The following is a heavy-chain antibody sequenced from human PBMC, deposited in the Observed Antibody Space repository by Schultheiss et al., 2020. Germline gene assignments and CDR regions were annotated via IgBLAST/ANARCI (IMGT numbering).Heavy chain of an antibody. J-gene: IGHJ4*02. D-gene: IGHD1-26*01. CDR2: ISGSGGST. CDR3: AKDLELLR. V-gene: IGHV3-23*01. Sequence: GGSLRLSCADSGFTVSSNYMTWVRQAPGKGLEWVSVISGSGGSTYYADSVKGRFTISRDNSKNTLYLQMNSLRAEDTAVYYCAKDLELLRWGQGTLVTVSS. CDR1: GFTVSSNY.